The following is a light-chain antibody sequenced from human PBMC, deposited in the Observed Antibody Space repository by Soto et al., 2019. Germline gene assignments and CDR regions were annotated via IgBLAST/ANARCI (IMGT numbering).Light chain of an antibody. CDR2: AES. V-gene: IGKV1-27*01. CDR3: QKYNCAPWT. CDR1: QSISNY. J-gene: IGKJ1*01. Sequence: DIQMTQSPSSLSASVGDRVTITFRASQSISNYLAWYQQKPGKVTKVLIYAESTLQSGGPSRFSCGGSGRDFTPTIISLQLEDVATYYYQKYNCAPWTFGQGTKVEIK.